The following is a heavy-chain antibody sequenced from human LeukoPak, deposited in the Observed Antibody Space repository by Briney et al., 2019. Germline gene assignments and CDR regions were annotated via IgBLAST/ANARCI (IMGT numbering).Heavy chain of an antibody. Sequence: ASVKVSCKASGYTFTSYDISWVRQATGQGLEWMGWMNPNSGNTGYAQKFKGRVTMTRNTSISIAYLELSSLRSEDTAVYYCAREMVRGTRWLDNWGQGTLVTVSS. D-gene: IGHD3-10*01. CDR1: GYTFTSYD. V-gene: IGHV1-8*01. CDR2: MNPNSGNT. CDR3: AREMVRGTRWLDN. J-gene: IGHJ4*02.